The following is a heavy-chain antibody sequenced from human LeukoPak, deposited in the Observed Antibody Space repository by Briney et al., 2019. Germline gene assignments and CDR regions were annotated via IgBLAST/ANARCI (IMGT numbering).Heavy chain of an antibody. CDR2: IYYHENT. CDR3: ARRAYSAAYWKHFDY. J-gene: IGHJ4*02. Sequence: SETLSLTCTVSGGSISGSSDYWGWIRQAPGKGLEWIGSIYYHENTYYNSSLKSRVTISVDTSKNQFSLKLTSVTAADTAVYFCARRAYSAAYWKHFDYWGQGTLVTVSS. V-gene: IGHV4-39*01. D-gene: IGHD1-1*01. CDR1: GGSISGSSDY.